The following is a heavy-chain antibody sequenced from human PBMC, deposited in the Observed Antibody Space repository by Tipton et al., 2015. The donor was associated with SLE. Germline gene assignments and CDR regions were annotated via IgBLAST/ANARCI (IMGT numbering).Heavy chain of an antibody. CDR2: IYYSGST. CDR3: ASYGGSSWGDAFDI. V-gene: IGHV4-39*07. D-gene: IGHD6-13*01. CDR1: GGSISSSSYY. Sequence: TLFLTCTVSGGSISSSSYYWGWIRQPPGKGLEWIGSIYYSGSTYYNPSLKSRVTISVDTSKNQFSLKLSSVTAADTAVYYCASYGGSSWGDAFDIWGQGTMVTVSS. J-gene: IGHJ3*02.